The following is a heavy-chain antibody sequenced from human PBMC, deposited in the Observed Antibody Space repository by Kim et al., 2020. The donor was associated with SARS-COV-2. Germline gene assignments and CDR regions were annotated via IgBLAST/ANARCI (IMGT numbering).Heavy chain of an antibody. Sequence: YSPSFQGQVTISADKSISTAYLQWSSLKASDTAMYYCARRLGGSSDAFDIWGQGTMVTVSS. D-gene: IGHD1-26*01. J-gene: IGHJ3*02. CDR3: ARRLGGSSDAFDI. V-gene: IGHV5-51*01.